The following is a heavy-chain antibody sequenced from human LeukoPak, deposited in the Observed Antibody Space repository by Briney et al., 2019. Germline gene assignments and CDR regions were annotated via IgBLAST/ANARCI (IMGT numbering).Heavy chain of an antibody. CDR3: ARDSPGSSSGMDV. CDR2: INHSGST. J-gene: IGHJ6*02. Sequence: SETLSLTCAVYGGSFSGYYWSWIRQPPGKGLEWIGEINHSGSTNYNPSLKSRVTISVDTSKNQFSLKLSSVTAADTAVYYCARDSPGSSSGMDVWGQGTTVTVSS. V-gene: IGHV4-34*01. D-gene: IGHD6-13*01. CDR1: GGSFSGYY.